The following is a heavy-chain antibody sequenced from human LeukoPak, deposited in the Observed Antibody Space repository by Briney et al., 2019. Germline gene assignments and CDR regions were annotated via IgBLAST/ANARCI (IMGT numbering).Heavy chain of an antibody. D-gene: IGHD3-10*01. CDR1: GYTFTGYY. V-gene: IGHV1-2*02. Sequence: ASVKVSCKASGYTFTGYYMHWVRQAPGQGLEGMGWINPNSGGTNYGQKFQGRVTMTRDTSISTAYMELSRLRSDDTAVYYCASMAMVRGVIIGDFDYWGQGTLVTVSS. CDR3: ASMAMVRGVIIGDFDY. CDR2: INPNSGGT. J-gene: IGHJ4*02.